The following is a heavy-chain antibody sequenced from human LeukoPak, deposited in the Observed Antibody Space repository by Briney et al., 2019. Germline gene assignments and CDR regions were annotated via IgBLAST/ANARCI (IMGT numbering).Heavy chain of an antibody. V-gene: IGHV3-30-3*01. CDR3: ARDTYYYDSSGYYSHSLDY. Sequence: GGSLRLSCAASGFTFSSYAMHWVRQAPGKGLEWVAVISYDGSNKYYADSVKGRFTISRDNSKNTLYLQMNSLRAEDTAVYYCARDTYYYDSSGYYSHSLDYWGQGTLVTVSS. D-gene: IGHD3-22*01. CDR2: ISYDGSNK. CDR1: GFTFSSYA. J-gene: IGHJ4*02.